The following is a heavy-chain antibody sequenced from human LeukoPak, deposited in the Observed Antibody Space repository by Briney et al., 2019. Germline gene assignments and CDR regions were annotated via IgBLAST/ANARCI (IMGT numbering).Heavy chain of an antibody. J-gene: IGHJ4*02. Sequence: GGSLRLSCVASGFTFSTYGMHWVRQAPGKGLEWVAVISHDGNNKYYVGSVKGRFTISRDNSKNTLYLQMNTLRVEDTAVYYCARDWGNWGYGWYFDHWGQGTLVTVSS. CDR3: ARDWGNWGYGWYFDH. V-gene: IGHV3-30*03. CDR2: ISHDGNNK. D-gene: IGHD7-27*01. CDR1: GFTFSTYG.